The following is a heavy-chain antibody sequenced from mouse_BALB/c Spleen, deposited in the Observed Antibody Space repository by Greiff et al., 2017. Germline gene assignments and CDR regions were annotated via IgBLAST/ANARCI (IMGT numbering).Heavy chain of an antibody. Sequence: EVKVEESGPGLVKPSQSLSLTCTVTGYSITSDYAWNWIRQFPGNKLEWMGYISYSGSTSYNPSLKSRISITRDTSKNQFFLQLNSVTTEDTATYYCAREGPNWDEGFAYWGQGTLVTVSA. CDR1: GYSITSDYA. CDR2: ISYSGST. CDR3: AREGPNWDEGFAY. V-gene: IGHV3-2*02. D-gene: IGHD4-1*01. J-gene: IGHJ3*01.